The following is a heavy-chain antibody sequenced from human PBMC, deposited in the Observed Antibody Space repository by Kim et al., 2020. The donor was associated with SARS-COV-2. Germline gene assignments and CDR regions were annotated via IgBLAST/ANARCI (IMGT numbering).Heavy chain of an antibody. CDR1: GGSISSGGYY. Sequence: SETLSLTCTVSGGSISSGGYYWSWIRQHPGKGLEWIGYIYYSGSTYYNPSLKSRVTISVDTSKNQFSLKLSSVTAADTAVYYCARVGGYYTGIMRFDPWGQGTLVTVSS. CDR2: IYYSGST. D-gene: IGHD3-3*01. J-gene: IGHJ5*02. CDR3: ARVGGYYTGIMRFDP. V-gene: IGHV4-31*03.